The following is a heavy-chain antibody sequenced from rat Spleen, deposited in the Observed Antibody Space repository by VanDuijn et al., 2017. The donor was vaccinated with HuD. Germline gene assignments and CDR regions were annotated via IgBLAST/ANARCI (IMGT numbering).Heavy chain of an antibody. CDR1: GFTFSSFP. CDR2: ISASGGGT. J-gene: IGHJ2*01. D-gene: IGHD1-9*01. CDR3: TRGRVYYGYTGFDY. Sequence: EVQLVESGGGLVQPGRSMKLSCAASGFTFSSFPMAWVRQAPTKGLEWVATISASGGGTYYRDSVKGRFTISRDIAKSTLYLQMISLRSEDTATYYCTRGRVYYGYTGFDYWGQGVMVTVSS. V-gene: IGHV5-46*01.